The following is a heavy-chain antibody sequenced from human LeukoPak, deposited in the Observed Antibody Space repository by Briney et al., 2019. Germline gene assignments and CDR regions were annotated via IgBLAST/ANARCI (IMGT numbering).Heavy chain of an antibody. CDR3: ARGGLTVTKYYYYYMDV. Sequence: ASVKVSCKASGYTFTGYYMHWVRQAPGQGLEWMGWMNPNSGNTGYAQKFQGRVTITRNTSISTAYMELSSLRSEDTAVYYCARGGLTVTKYYYYYMDVWGKGTTVTVSS. CDR2: MNPNSGNT. D-gene: IGHD4-11*01. J-gene: IGHJ6*03. CDR1: GYTFTGYY. V-gene: IGHV1-8*03.